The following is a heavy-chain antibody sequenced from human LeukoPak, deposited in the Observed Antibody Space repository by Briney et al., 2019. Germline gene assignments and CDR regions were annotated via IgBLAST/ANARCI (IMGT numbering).Heavy chain of an antibody. Sequence: SETLSLTCTVSGGSISSYYWSWIRQPAGKGLEWIGRIYTSGSTNYNPSLKSRVTMSVDTSKNQFSLKLSSVTAADTAVYYCARDPGSSPYYDSSGYLGGDYWGQGTLVTVSS. CDR3: ARDPGSSPYYDSSGYLGGDY. V-gene: IGHV4-4*07. CDR2: IYTSGST. CDR1: GGSISSYY. J-gene: IGHJ4*02. D-gene: IGHD3-22*01.